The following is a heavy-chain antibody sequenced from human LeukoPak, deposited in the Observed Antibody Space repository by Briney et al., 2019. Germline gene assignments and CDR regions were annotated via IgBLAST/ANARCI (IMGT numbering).Heavy chain of an antibody. J-gene: IGHJ5*02. CDR1: GFTFSSYS. CDR3: AKGLTATPHSNWFDP. V-gene: IGHV3-23*01. Sequence: GGSLRLSCAASGFTFSSYSMSWVRQAPGKGLEWVSAISGSGGSTYYADSVKGRFTISRDNSKNTLYLQMNSLRAEDTAVYYCAKGLTATPHSNWFDPWGQGTLVTVSS. CDR2: ISGSGGST. D-gene: IGHD2-21*02.